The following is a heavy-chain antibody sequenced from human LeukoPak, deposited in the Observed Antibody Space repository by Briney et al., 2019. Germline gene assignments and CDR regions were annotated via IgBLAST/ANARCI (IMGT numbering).Heavy chain of an antibody. D-gene: IGHD2-2*01. V-gene: IGHV1-46*01. Sequence: ASVKVSCKASGYTFTSYYMHWVRQAPGQGLEWMGIINPSGGSTSYAQKFQGRVTMTRDMSTSTVYMELSSLRSDDTAVYYCAREVAAATGAHWFDPWGQGTLVTVSS. CDR1: GYTFTSYY. CDR3: AREVAAATGAHWFDP. J-gene: IGHJ5*02. CDR2: INPSGGST.